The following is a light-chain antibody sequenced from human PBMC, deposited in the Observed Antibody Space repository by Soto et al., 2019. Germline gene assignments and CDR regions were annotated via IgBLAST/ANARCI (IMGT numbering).Light chain of an antibody. J-gene: IGKJ5*01. V-gene: IGKV1-12*01. CDR3: QQANTFPFT. Sequence: DIQMTQSPSSVSAFVGDRVTITCRASQGISSWLAWYQQRPGKAPQLLVYGATSLQSGVPSRFSGSESGTDFTLTIDSLQAEDSASYYCQQANTFPFTFGQGTRLEIK. CDR2: GAT. CDR1: QGISSW.